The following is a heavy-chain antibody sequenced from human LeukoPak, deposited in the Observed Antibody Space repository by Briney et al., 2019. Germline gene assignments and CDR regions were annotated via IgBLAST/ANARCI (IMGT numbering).Heavy chain of an antibody. D-gene: IGHD3-10*01. CDR1: GGSISSSTYY. V-gene: IGHV4-39*07. CDR2: IYYSGST. J-gene: IGHJ6*03. CDR3: ARTYYGSGSLYYYYYYMDV. Sequence: SETLSLTCTVSGGSISSSTYYWGWIRQPPGKGLECIGNIYYSGSTYYNPSLKSRVTISVDTSKNQFSLKLSSVTAADTAVYYCARTYYGSGSLYYYYYYMDVWGKGTTVTVSS.